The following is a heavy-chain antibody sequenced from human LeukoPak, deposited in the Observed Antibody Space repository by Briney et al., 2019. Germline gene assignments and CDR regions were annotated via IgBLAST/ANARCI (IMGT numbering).Heavy chain of an antibody. V-gene: IGHV4-39*02. Sequence: SETLSLTCTVSGGSISSYYWGWIRQPPGKGLEWLGSIYYSGSTYYNPSLKSRVTISVDTSKNQFSLKLSSVTAADTAVYYCARDYGDTEPDYYYGMDVWGQGTTVTVSS. CDR2: IYYSGST. D-gene: IGHD4-17*01. J-gene: IGHJ6*02. CDR1: GGSISSYY. CDR3: ARDYGDTEPDYYYGMDV.